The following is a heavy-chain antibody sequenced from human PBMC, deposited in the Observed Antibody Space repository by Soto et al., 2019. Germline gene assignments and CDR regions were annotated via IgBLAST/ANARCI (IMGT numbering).Heavy chain of an antibody. CDR1: GFTFSSYG. Sequence: QVQLVESGGGVVQPGRSLRLSCAASGFTFSSYGMHWVRQAPGKGLEWVAVISYDGSNKYYADSVKGRFTISRDNSKNTLYLQMNSLGAEDTAVYYCAKDLHQGWTRRYYYYGMDVWGQGTTVTVSS. J-gene: IGHJ6*02. CDR2: ISYDGSNK. D-gene: IGHD2-2*01. CDR3: AKDLHQGWTRRYYYYGMDV. V-gene: IGHV3-30*18.